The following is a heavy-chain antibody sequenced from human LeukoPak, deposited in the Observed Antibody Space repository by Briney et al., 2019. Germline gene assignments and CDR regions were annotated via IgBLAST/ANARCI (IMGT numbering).Heavy chain of an antibody. D-gene: IGHD3-16*02. V-gene: IGHV3-30-3*01. CDR1: GFTFSSYA. Sequence: GGSLRLSCAASGFTFSSYAMHWVRQAPGKGLEWVAVISYDGSNKYYADSVKGRFTISRDNSKNTLYLQMNSLRAEDTAVYYCAKDYRSFGGVIVPLFDYWGQGTLVTVSS. CDR3: AKDYRSFGGVIVPLFDY. CDR2: ISYDGSNK. J-gene: IGHJ4*02.